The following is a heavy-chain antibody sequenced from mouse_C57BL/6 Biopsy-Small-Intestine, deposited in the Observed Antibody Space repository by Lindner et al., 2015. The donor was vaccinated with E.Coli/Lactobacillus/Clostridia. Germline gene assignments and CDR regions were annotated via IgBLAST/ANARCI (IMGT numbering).Heavy chain of an antibody. Sequence: VQLQESGADLVKPGASVKLSCTASGFNIKDYYIHWVKQRTEQGLEWIGYIYIRNGYTEYNEKSKGKATLASDTSSSTAHMQLSSLTSEDSAIYFCARDIYGDYRYFDIWGTGTTVTVSS. CDR1: GFNIKDYY. D-gene: IGHD2-13*01. CDR3: ARDIYGDYRYFDI. V-gene: IGHV1-58*01. J-gene: IGHJ1*03. CDR2: IYIRNGYT.